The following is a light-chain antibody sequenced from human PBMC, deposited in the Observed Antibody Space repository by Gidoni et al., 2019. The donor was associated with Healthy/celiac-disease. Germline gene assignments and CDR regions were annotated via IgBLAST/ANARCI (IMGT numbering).Light chain of an antibody. Sequence: YGLTQPPSVSVSPGQTASITCSGEKVGDKYACWYQQKPGQSPVLVIYQDSKRPSGTPERFSGSNSGNTATLTISGTQAMDEADYYCQAWDSSTAVFGGGTKLTVL. CDR3: QAWDSSTAV. V-gene: IGLV3-1*01. J-gene: IGLJ2*01. CDR1: KVGDKY. CDR2: QDS.